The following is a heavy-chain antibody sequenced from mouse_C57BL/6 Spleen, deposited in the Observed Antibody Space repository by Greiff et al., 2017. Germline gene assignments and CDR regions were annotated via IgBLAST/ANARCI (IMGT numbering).Heavy chain of an antibody. D-gene: IGHD1-1*02. J-gene: IGHJ4*01. CDR1: GFTFSDYY. CDR3: AREGSPYYYAMDY. V-gene: IGHV5-16*01. CDR2: INYDGSST. Sequence: EVKLMESEGGLVQPGSSMKLSCTASGFTFSDYYMAWVRQVPEKGLEWVANINYDGSSTYYLDSLKSRFIISRDNAKNILYLQMSSLKSEDTATYYCAREGSPYYYAMDYWGQGTSVTVSS.